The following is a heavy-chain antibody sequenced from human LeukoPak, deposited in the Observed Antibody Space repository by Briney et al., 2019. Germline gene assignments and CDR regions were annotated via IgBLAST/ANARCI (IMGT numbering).Heavy chain of an antibody. CDR2: INPNSGGT. Sequence: ASVKVSCKASGYTFTGYYMHWVRQAPGQGLEWMGWINPNSGGTNYAQKFQGRVTMTRDTSISTAYMELSRLRSEDTAVYYCARGPASHISTGYYTSGAFDMWGQGTMVTVSS. D-gene: IGHD3-9*01. V-gene: IGHV1-2*02. J-gene: IGHJ3*02. CDR3: ARGPASHISTGYYTSGAFDM. CDR1: GYTFTGYY.